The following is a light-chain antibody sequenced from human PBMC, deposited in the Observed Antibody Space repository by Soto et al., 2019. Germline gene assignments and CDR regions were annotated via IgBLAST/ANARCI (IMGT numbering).Light chain of an antibody. CDR1: QSVGNY. J-gene: IGKJ3*01. Sequence: EIVLTQSPATLSLSPGDRGTLSCRASQSVGNYLAWYQHKAGQPPRLLIYDASNRATGVPARFSGSGSGTDFTLTISSLEPEDFALYYCQQRNKWPPIFTFGPGTKVDFK. V-gene: IGKV3-11*01. CDR3: QQRNKWPPIFT. CDR2: DAS.